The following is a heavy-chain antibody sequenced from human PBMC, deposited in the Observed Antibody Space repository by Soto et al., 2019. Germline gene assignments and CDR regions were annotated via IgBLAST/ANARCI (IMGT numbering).Heavy chain of an antibody. V-gene: IGHV3-74*01. Sequence: EVQLVESGGGLVQPGGSLRLSCAASGFTFSSYWMHWVRQAPGKGLVWVSRINSDGSSTSYADSVKGRFTISRDNAKNTLYLQRNSLRAEDTAVYYCARVESSGWYSSWYFDLWGRGTLVTVSS. CDR3: ARVESSGWYSSWYFDL. J-gene: IGHJ2*01. CDR1: GFTFSSYW. CDR2: INSDGSST. D-gene: IGHD6-19*01.